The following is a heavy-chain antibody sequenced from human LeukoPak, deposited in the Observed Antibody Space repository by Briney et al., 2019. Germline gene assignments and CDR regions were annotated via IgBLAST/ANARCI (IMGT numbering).Heavy chain of an antibody. CDR3: ARDLRNYYDSSGYYDMDV. CDR2: IYTSGST. J-gene: IGHJ6*03. CDR1: GGSISSYY. D-gene: IGHD3-22*01. V-gene: IGHV4-4*07. Sequence: SETLSLTCTVSGGSISSYYWSWIRQPAGKGLEWIGRIYTSGSTNYNPSLKSRVTMSVDTSKNQFSLKLSSVTAADTAVYYCARDLRNYYDSSGYYDMDVWGKGITVTVSS.